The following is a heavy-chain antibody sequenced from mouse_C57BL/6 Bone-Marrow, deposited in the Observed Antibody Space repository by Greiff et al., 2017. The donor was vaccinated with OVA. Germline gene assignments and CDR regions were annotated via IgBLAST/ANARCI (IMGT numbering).Heavy chain of an antibody. CDR3: ARGSYYSNYAYYAMDY. J-gene: IGHJ4*01. D-gene: IGHD2-5*01. CDR1: GFTFSDYY. CDR2: ISNGGGST. Sequence: EVKVEESGGGLVQPGGSLKLSCAASGFTFSDYYMYWVRQTPEKRLEWVAYISNGGGSTYYPDTVKGRFTISRDNAKNTLYLQMSRLKSEDTAMYYCARGSYYSNYAYYAMDYWGQGTSVTVSS. V-gene: IGHV5-12*01.